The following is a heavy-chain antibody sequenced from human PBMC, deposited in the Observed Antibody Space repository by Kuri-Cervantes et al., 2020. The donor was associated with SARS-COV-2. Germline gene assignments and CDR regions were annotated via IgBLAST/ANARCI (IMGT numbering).Heavy chain of an antibody. V-gene: IGHV2-26*01. CDR3: ARIGPYYDFWSGYYEKYNWFDP. CDR2: IFSNDEK. CDR1: GFSLSNARMG. Sequence: SGPTLVKPTETLTLTCTVSGFSLSNARMGVSWIRQPPGKALEWPAHIFSNDEKSYSTSLKSRLTISKDTSKSQVVLTMTNMDPVDTATYYCARIGPYYDFWSGYYEKYNWFDPWGQGTLVTVSS. D-gene: IGHD3-3*01. J-gene: IGHJ5*02.